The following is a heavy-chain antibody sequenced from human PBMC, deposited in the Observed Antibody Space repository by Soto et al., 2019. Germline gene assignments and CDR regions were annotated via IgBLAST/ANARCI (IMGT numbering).Heavy chain of an antibody. Sequence: EVQLVESGEGLVQPGGSLRLFCAASGFTFSSYNIHWIRQAPGKGLEFVSAISRSGDRTYYADSVKGRFTITRDNSKNTVGLQMGSLRAEDMAVYYCARARCSSGQCYYFDYWGRGARVSVSS. CDR3: ARARCSSGQCYYFDY. V-gene: IGHV3-64*02. CDR1: GFTFSSYN. CDR2: ISRSGDRT. J-gene: IGHJ4*02. D-gene: IGHD2-15*01.